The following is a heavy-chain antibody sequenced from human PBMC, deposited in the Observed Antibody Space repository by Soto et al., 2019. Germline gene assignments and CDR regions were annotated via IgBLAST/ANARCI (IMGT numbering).Heavy chain of an antibody. CDR3: AKDLSIAARPLAGMDV. CDR2: ISHDGSNK. V-gene: IGHV3-30*18. J-gene: IGHJ6*02. Sequence: GGSLRLSCAASGFTFSSYGMHWVRQAPGKGLEWVAVISHDGSNKYYADSVKGRFTISRDNSKNTLYLQMNSLRAEDTAVYYCAKDLSIAARPLAGMDVWGQGTTVTVSS. CDR1: GFTFSSYG. D-gene: IGHD6-6*01.